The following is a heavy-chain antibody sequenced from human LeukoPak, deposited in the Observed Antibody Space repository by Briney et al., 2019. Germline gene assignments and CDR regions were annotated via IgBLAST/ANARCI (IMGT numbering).Heavy chain of an antibody. CDR1: GFTVSTNY. Sequence: PGRSLRLSCAASGFTVSTNYMSWVRQAPGKGLEWVSVIYSGGRTNYTDSVKGRFTISRDNTKNTLYLQMNSLRAEDTAVYYCARGLNYGSGSTLEGFWGQGTLVTVYS. CDR2: IYSGGRT. D-gene: IGHD3-10*01. V-gene: IGHV3-53*01. CDR3: ARGLNYGSGSTLEGF. J-gene: IGHJ4*02.